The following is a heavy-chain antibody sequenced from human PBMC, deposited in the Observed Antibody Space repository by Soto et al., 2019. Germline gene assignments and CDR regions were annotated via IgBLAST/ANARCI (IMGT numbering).Heavy chain of an antibody. J-gene: IGHJ5*02. Sequence: QIQLQQSGPGLVKPSQTLSLTCAISGDRVSSNSAAWNWIRQSPSRGLEWLGRTYFRSKWQYGYAVSGRSRITIKADTSKNQFSLQLNSVTPEDTAVYYCARSEQWLTTWGQGTLVTVSS. D-gene: IGHD6-19*01. CDR1: GDRVSSNSAA. V-gene: IGHV6-1*01. CDR2: TYFRSKWQY. CDR3: ARSEQWLTT.